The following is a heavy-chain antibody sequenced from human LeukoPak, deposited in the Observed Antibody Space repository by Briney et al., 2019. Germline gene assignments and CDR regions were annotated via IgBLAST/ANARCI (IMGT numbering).Heavy chain of an antibody. D-gene: IGHD2-8*01. Sequence: PGGSLRLSCAASGFALTSHAMSWVRQAPGQGLEWVSSISISGVSTYYADSVKGRFSISRDNSENTLHLQMNSLRDEDTATYFCARCMVLRQGWCNWVDPWGQGTLVTVSS. J-gene: IGHJ5*02. V-gene: IGHV3-23*01. CDR2: ISISGVST. CDR3: ARCMVLRQGWCNWVDP. CDR1: GFALTSHA.